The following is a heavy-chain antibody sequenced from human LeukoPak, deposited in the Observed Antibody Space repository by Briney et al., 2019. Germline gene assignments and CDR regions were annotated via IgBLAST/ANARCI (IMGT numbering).Heavy chain of an antibody. D-gene: IGHD3/OR15-3a*01. CDR2: DGTNI. V-gene: IGHV3-33*01. CDR3: VRDKDWYFDY. CDR1: GFSFRTCG. Sequence: GGSLRLSCAASGFSFRTCGMHWVRQAPSKGLEWVAIDGTNIYYADSVKGRFTISRDNSKNTLYLQMNSLSGEDTAVYYCVRDKDWYFDYWGQGTLVTVSS. J-gene: IGHJ4*02.